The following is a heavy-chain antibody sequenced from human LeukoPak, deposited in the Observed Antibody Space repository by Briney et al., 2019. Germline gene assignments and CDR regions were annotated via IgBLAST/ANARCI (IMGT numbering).Heavy chain of an antibody. Sequence: PGGSLRLSCAASGFTFSNAWMSWVRQAPGKGLEWVGRIKSKTDGGTTDYAAPVKGRFTISRDDSKNTLYLQMNSLKTEDTAVYYCTTVRSIVVVVAATYYYYYYMDVWGKGTTVTISS. CDR1: GFTFSNAW. CDR3: TTVRSIVVVVAATYYYYYYMDV. V-gene: IGHV3-15*01. D-gene: IGHD2-15*01. CDR2: IKSKTDGGTT. J-gene: IGHJ6*03.